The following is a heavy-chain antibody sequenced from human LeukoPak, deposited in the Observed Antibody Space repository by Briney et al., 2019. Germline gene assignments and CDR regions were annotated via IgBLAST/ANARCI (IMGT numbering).Heavy chain of an antibody. CDR1: GFTFSNYG. V-gene: IGHV3-33*01. CDR2: IWYDGGNK. Sequence: GGSLRLSCAASGFTFSNYGMHWVRQAPGKGLEWVAVIWYDGGNKYCSDSVKGRFTISRDHSKNTLYLQMNSLRVEDTAVYYCATTASRGPQSAEYFQYWGQGTLVTVSS. CDR3: ATTASRGPQSAEYFQY. J-gene: IGHJ1*01.